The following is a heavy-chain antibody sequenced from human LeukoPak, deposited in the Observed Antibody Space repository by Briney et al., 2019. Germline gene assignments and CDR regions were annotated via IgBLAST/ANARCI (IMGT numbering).Heavy chain of an antibody. CDR1: GGSFSGYH. CDR2: INHSGST. D-gene: IGHD6-13*01. Sequence: SETLSLTCAVYGGSFSGYHWSWIRQPPGKGLEWIGEINHSGSTNYNPSLKSRVTISVDTSKNQFSLKLSSVTAADTAVYYCAREAAAGYFDYWGQGTLVTVSS. V-gene: IGHV4-34*01. CDR3: AREAAAGYFDY. J-gene: IGHJ4*02.